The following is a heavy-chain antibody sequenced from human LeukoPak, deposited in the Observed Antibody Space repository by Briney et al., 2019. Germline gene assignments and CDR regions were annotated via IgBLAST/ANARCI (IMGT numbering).Heavy chain of an antibody. CDR1: GGSISSCY. Sequence: SETLSLTCTVSGGSISSCYWSWIRQPPGKGLEWIGYIYYSGSTNYNPSLKSRVTISVGTSKNQFSLKLSSVTAADTAVYYCARGAVVRDYHIGYYGMDVWGQGTTVTVSS. J-gene: IGHJ6*02. V-gene: IGHV4-59*01. CDR3: ARGAVVRDYHIGYYGMDV. CDR2: IYYSGST. D-gene: IGHD4-23*01.